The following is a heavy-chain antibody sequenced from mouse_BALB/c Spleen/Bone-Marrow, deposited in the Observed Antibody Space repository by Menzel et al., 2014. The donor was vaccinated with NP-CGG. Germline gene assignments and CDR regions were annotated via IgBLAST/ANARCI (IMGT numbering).Heavy chain of an antibody. CDR1: GYTFTNYY. J-gene: IGHJ4*01. CDR3: TRVDFLYCYVMDY. D-gene: IGHD2-3*01. V-gene: IGHV1-53*01. CDR2: INPSNGGT. Sequence: VQLQQSGAELVKPGASVKLSCKASGYTFTNYYIYWVKQRPGQGLEWIGEINPSNGGTNFNEKFKSKATLTVDKSSSTAKKQHSSLTSEDSAVYYYTRVDFLYCYVMDYWGQGTSVTVSS.